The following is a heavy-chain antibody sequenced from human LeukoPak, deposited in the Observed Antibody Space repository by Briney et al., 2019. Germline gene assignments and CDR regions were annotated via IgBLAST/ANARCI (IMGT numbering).Heavy chain of an antibody. V-gene: IGHV1-2*02. D-gene: IGHD3-10*01. CDR1: GYTFTSYY. J-gene: IGHJ4*02. CDR2: INPNSGGT. Sequence: ASVKVSCKASGYTFTSYYMHWVRQAPGQGLEWMGWINPNSGGTNYAQKFQGRVTMTRDTSISTAYMELSRLRSDDTAVYYCARGRIGLLWFGELERWGQGTLVTVSS. CDR3: ARGRIGLLWFGELER.